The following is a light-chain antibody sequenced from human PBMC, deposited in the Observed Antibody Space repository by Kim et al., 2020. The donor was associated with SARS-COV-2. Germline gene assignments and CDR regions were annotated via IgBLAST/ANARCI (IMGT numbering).Light chain of an antibody. CDR3: KSFTTSGTYV. J-gene: IGLJ1*01. CDR2: DVS. V-gene: IGLV2-14*03. CDR1: SSDVGASNH. Sequence: QSALTQPASVSGSPGQSITISCTGTSSDVGASNHVTWYQQHPGKVPQLMIYDVSKRPSGVSDRLSGSKSGNTASLTISGLQAEDEANYYCKSFTTSGTYVFGTGTKVTVL.